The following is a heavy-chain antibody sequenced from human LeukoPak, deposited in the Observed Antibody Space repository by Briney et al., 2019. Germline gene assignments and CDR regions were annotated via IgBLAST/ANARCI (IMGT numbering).Heavy chain of an antibody. Sequence: PGGSLRLSCAASGFTFSSYGMHWVRQAPGKGLVWVAVISYDGSNKYYADSVKGRFTISRDNSKNTLYLQMNSLRAEDTAVYYCAKAMYLANLKPGVYWGQGTLVTVSS. D-gene: IGHD1-14*01. V-gene: IGHV3-30*18. CDR3: AKAMYLANLKPGVY. CDR2: ISYDGSNK. J-gene: IGHJ4*02. CDR1: GFTFSSYG.